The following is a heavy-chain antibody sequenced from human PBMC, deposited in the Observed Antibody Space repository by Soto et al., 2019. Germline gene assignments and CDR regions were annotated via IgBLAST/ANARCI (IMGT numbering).Heavy chain of an antibody. CDR2: IYYSGST. CDR3: ARDRMGSSPPRA. V-gene: IGHV4-61*01. J-gene: IGHJ5*02. CDR1: GGSVSSGYY. D-gene: IGHD6-6*01. Sequence: QVQLQESGPGLVKPSETLSLTCTVSGGSVSSGYYWNWIRQPPGKGLEWIGYIYYSGSTNYNPSLKGRVTISVDTSKNQFSLKLSSVTAADTAVYYCARDRMGSSPPRAWGQGTLITVSS.